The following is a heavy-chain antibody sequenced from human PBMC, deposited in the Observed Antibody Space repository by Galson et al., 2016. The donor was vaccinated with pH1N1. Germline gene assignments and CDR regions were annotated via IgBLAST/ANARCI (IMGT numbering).Heavy chain of an antibody. CDR1: GFTFSDYY. CDR2: ISSSSYT. V-gene: IGHV3-11*06. Sequence: LRLSCAASGFTFSDYYMRWIRQAPGKGLEWISDISSSSYTNYADSVKGRFTISRDNAKNSLYLQMNSLRAEDTAIYYCARGGLGVHYYDSSGPIDYWGQGTLVIVSA. D-gene: IGHD3-22*01. J-gene: IGHJ4*02. CDR3: ARGGLGVHYYDSSGPIDY.